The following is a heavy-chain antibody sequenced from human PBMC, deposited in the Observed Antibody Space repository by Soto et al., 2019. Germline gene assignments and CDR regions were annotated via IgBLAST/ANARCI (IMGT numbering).Heavy chain of an antibody. Sequence: GGSLRLSCTSSGFTFSNFNINLVRQAPGKGLEWISYISSSTTTIFYADSVKGRFTISRDNAKNSLYLQMNSLRDEDTAVYYYARETSTYYYDSSAYLGFDYWGQGTLVTVSS. D-gene: IGHD3-22*01. V-gene: IGHV3-48*02. CDR2: ISSSTTTI. J-gene: IGHJ4*02. CDR3: ARETSTYYYDSSAYLGFDY. CDR1: GFTFSNFN.